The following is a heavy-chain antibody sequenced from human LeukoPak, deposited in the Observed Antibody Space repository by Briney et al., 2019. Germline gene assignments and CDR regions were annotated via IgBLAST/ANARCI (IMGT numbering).Heavy chain of an antibody. CDR1: GFTFSGYS. Sequence: GGSLRLSCAASGFTFSGYSMTWLRQAPEKRLEWVSAISSGGDTYYADSVKGRFTISRDNSRNRLFLQMNSLTAEDTAVYYCAREKSLSPDNSFDYWGQGTLVSVSS. CDR3: AREKSLSPDNSFDY. V-gene: IGHV3-23*01. J-gene: IGHJ4*02. CDR2: ISSGGDT. D-gene: IGHD1-1*01.